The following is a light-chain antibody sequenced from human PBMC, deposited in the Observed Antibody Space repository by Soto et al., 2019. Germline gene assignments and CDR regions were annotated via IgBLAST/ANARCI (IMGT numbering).Light chain of an antibody. Sequence: AIRMTQSPSSFSASTGDRVTITCRASQGISSYLAWYQQKPGKAPKLLIYAASTLQSGVPSRFSGSGSGTDFTFTISCLQSEDFATYYCQQYYSYPITFGQGTRLEIK. V-gene: IGKV1-8*01. CDR3: QQYYSYPIT. J-gene: IGKJ5*01. CDR2: AAS. CDR1: QGISSY.